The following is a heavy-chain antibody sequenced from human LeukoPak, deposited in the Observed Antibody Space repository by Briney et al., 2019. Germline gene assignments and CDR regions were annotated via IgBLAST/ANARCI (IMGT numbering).Heavy chain of an antibody. J-gene: IGHJ3*02. CDR3: ARESGRYDFWSGYSQAFDI. CDR1: GGTFSSYA. CDR2: IIPIFGTA. D-gene: IGHD3-3*01. V-gene: IGHV1-69*05. Sequence: ASVKVSCKASGGTFSSYAISWVRQAPGQGLEWMGGIIPIFGTASYAQKFQGRVTITTDESTSTAYMELSSLRSEDTAVYYCARESGRYDFWSGYSQAFDIWGQGTMVTVSS.